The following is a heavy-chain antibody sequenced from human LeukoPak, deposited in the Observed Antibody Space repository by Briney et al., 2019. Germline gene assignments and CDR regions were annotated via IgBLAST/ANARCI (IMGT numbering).Heavy chain of an antibody. J-gene: IGHJ4*02. D-gene: IGHD3-22*01. V-gene: IGHV4-30-4*08. Sequence: SETLSLTCTVSGGSISSGDYYWSWIRQPPGKGLEWIGYIYYSGSTYYNPSLKSRVTISVDTSKNQFSLKLSSVTAADTAVYYCARDQGGSDSSGYLGYWGQGTLVTVSS. CDR3: ARDQGGSDSSGYLGY. CDR2: IYYSGST. CDR1: GGSISSGDYY.